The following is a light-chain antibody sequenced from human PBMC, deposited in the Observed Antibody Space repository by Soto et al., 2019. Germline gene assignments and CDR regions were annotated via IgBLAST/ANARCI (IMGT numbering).Light chain of an antibody. CDR2: DIS. J-gene: IGKJ1*01. CDR1: QNINGNY. Sequence: EIVFTHSPYTLALSPGERAALSCRASQNINGNYFAWYQQKPGQAPGLLIYDISIRAADIPDRFSGSGSGTDFTLTVSRLEPEDSAVYYCQQYDLTPRTFGQGTKVDIK. CDR3: QQYDLTPRT. V-gene: IGKV3-20*01.